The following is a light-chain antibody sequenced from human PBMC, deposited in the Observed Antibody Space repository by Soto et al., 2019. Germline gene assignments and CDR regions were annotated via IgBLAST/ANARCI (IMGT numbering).Light chain of an antibody. CDR2: GNS. J-gene: IGLJ1*01. CDR3: QSYESTLDASYV. Sequence: QSVLTQPPSVSGAPGQRVTISCTGSSSNIGTGYDVHWYQHRAGTAPKLLIFGNSNRPSGLPVPDRFSGSTSGTSAYLALTRLQAEAEGEYYCQSYESTLDASYVFGTGTKVTVL. V-gene: IGLV1-40*01. CDR1: SSNIGTGYD.